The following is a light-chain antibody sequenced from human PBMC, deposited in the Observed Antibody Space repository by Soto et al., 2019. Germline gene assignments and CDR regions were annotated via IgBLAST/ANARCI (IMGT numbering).Light chain of an antibody. J-gene: IGKJ4*01. CDR3: QQYNSWPPT. V-gene: IGKV3-11*01. Sequence: EVVLTQSPATLSLSPGDRATLSCRASQSIRTSLAWYQQKPGQAPRLVIFDASNRANGVPARISGRGSGTEFTLTISSLQSEDFAVYYCQQYNSWPPTFGGGTKVDIK. CDR1: QSIRTS. CDR2: DAS.